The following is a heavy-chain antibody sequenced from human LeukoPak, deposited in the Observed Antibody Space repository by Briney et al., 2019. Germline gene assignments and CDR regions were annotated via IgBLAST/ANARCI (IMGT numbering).Heavy chain of an antibody. D-gene: IGHD3-22*01. CDR1: GGSISSGSYY. CDR3: ARIAYYYDSSGYYPDYYYYYMDV. V-gene: IGHV4-61*02. J-gene: IGHJ6*03. Sequence: PSETLSLTCTVSGGSISSGSYYWSWIRQPAGKGLEWIGRIYTTGSTTYNPSLKSRVTISVDTSKNQFSLKLSSVTAADTAVYYCARIAYYYDSSGYYPDYYYYYMDVWGKGTTVTVSS. CDR2: IYTTGST.